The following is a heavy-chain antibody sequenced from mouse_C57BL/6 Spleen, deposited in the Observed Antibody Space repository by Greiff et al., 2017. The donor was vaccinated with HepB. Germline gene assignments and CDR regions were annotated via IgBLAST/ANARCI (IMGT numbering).Heavy chain of an antibody. V-gene: IGHV1-66*01. CDR1: GYSFTSYY. CDR3: ARGDYDHYAMDY. D-gene: IGHD2-4*01. CDR2: IYPGSGNT. J-gene: IGHJ4*01. Sequence: QVQLKESGPELVKPGASVKISCKASGYSFTSYYIHWVKQRPGQGLEWIGWIYPGSGNTKYNEKFKGKATLTADTSSSTAYMQLSSLTSEDSAVYYCARGDYDHYAMDYWGQGTSVTVSS.